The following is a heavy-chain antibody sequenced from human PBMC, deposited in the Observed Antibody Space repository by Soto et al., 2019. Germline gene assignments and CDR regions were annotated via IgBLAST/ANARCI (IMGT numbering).Heavy chain of an antibody. V-gene: IGHV3-23*01. D-gene: IGHD3-16*01. Sequence: GGSLRLSCAASGFTFSNYAMTWVRQGPGKGLEWVSGISGSGGRSYYADSVKGRFTISRDNSRSTLYLQMNSLRAEDTAVYYCAKAYFVWSSEQPYYFDYWGQGTLVTVSS. J-gene: IGHJ4*02. CDR1: GFTFSNYA. CDR3: AKAYFVWSSEQPYYFDY. CDR2: ISGSGGRS.